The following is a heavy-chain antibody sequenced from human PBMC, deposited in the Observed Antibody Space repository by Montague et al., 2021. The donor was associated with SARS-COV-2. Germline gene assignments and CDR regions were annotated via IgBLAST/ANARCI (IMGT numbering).Heavy chain of an antibody. Sequence: SETLSLTCTASGGSISGYYWSWIRQSPGKGLEWIGYIYYSGSTXXXPXXXXRVTVSVDRSKNQVSLKLSSVTPADTAVYYCARLLRSCSNGVCRTYYYYAMDVWGQGTTVTVSS. V-gene: IGHV4-59*01. CDR1: GGSISGYY. CDR3: ARLLRSCSNGVCRTYYYYAMDV. CDR2: IYYSGST. D-gene: IGHD2-8*01. J-gene: IGHJ6*02.